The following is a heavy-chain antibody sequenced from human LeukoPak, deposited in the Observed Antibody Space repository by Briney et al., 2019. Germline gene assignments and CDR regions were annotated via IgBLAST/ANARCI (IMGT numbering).Heavy chain of an antibody. D-gene: IGHD3-22*01. CDR2: IYPGDSDT. J-gene: IGHJ6*02. Sequence: GESLKISCKGSGYSFTSYWIGWVRQMPGKGLEWMGIIYPGDSDTRYSPSFQGQVTISADKSISTAYLQWSSLKASDTAMYYCARRQGGYYDSSGYYYYYGMDVWGQGTTATVSS. CDR3: ARRQGGYYDSSGYYYYYGMDV. V-gene: IGHV5-51*01. CDR1: GYSFTSYW.